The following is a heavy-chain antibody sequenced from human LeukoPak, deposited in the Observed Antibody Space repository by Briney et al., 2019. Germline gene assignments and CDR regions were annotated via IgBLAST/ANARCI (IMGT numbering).Heavy chain of an antibody. D-gene: IGHD3-10*01. Sequence: GGSLRLSCAASGFTVSSNHTSWVRQAPGKGLEWVSVVYTGGNTYYADSVRGRFTISRDNSKNTVYLQMNSLRAEDTAVYYCARDKRKMEGHSRPTYGSGSPVYYYGMDVWGQGTTVTVSS. CDR2: VYTGGNT. CDR3: ARDKRKMEGHSRPTYGSGSPVYYYGMDV. J-gene: IGHJ6*02. CDR1: GFTVSSNH. V-gene: IGHV3-53*01.